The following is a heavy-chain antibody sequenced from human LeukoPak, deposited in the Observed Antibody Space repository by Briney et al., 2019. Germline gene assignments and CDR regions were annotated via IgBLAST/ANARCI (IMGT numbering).Heavy chain of an antibody. J-gene: IGHJ6*02. CDR1: GYTFTGYC. CDR2: INPNSGGT. D-gene: IGHD5-12*01. Sequence: ASVKVSCKASGYTFTGYCMHWVRQAPGQGLEWMGWINPNSGGTNYAQKFQGRVTMTRDTSISTAYMELSRLRSDDTAVYYCARGIVATSLHYYGMDVWGQGTTVTVSS. CDR3: ARGIVATSLHYYGMDV. V-gene: IGHV1-2*02.